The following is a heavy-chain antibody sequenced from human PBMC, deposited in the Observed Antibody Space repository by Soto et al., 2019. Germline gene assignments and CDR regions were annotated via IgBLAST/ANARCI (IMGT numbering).Heavy chain of an antibody. CDR1: GGSFSGYY. Sequence: SETLSLTCAVYGGSFSGYYWSWIRQPPGKGLEWIGEINHSGSTNYNPSLKSRVTISVDTSKNQFSLKLSSVTAADTAVYYCARVGGYCSSTSCFTYYYYYMDVWGKGTTVTVSS. CDR3: ARVGGYCSSTSCFTYYYYYMDV. J-gene: IGHJ6*03. D-gene: IGHD2-2*02. CDR2: INHSGST. V-gene: IGHV4-34*01.